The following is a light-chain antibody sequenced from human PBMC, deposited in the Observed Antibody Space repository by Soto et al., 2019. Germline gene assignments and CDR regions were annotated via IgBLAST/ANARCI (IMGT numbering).Light chain of an antibody. CDR1: SSDVGAYDH. CDR3: SSYTSSATAI. V-gene: IGLV2-14*01. Sequence: SVLAHPAVVPDPPRQSNTISFSGTSSDVGAYDHVSWYQQYPGKSPKFVIFEISNRPSGISSRFSGSRSGNPASLPISRLKAEDEAYYYCSSYTSSATAIFGGGTRLTV. J-gene: IGLJ2*01. CDR2: EIS.